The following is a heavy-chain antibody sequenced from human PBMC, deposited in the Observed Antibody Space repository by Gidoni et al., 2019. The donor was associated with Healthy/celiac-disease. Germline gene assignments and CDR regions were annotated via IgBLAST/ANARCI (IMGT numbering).Heavy chain of an antibody. J-gene: IGHJ4*02. CDR1: GGSISSGGYY. CDR2: IYYSWST. Sequence: QVQLQESGPGLVKPSQTLSLTCTVSGGSISSGGYYWSWIRQHPGKGLEWIGYIYYSWSTYYNPSLKSRVTISVDTSKNQFSLKLSSVTAADTAVYYCARATDILTGVDYWGQGTLVTVSS. D-gene: IGHD3-9*01. V-gene: IGHV4-31*03. CDR3: ARATDILTGVDY.